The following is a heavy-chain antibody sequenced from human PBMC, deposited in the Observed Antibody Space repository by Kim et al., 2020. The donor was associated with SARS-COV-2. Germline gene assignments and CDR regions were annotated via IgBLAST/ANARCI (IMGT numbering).Heavy chain of an antibody. J-gene: IGHJ6*02. CDR2: ISYDGSNK. D-gene: IGHD3-22*01. V-gene: IGHV3-30*18. Sequence: GGSLRLSCAASGFTFSSYGMHWVRQAPGKGLEWVAVISYDGSNKYYADSVKGRFTISRDNSKNTLYLQMNSLRAEDTAVYYCAKVRGYYDSSGYSYYYYGMDVWGQGTTVTVSS. CDR1: GFTFSSYG. CDR3: AKVRGYYDSSGYSYYYYGMDV.